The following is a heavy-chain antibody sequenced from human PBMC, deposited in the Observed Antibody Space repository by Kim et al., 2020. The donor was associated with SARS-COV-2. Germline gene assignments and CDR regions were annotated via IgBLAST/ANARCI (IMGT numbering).Heavy chain of an antibody. D-gene: IGHD5-18*01. V-gene: IGHV3-11*04. J-gene: IGHJ4*02. Sequence: YADAVKGRFTVSSDNAKNLLFLQMNSLRAEDTAVYYCARELHSYGYIFDYWGRGTLVTVSS. CDR3: ARELHSYGYIFDY.